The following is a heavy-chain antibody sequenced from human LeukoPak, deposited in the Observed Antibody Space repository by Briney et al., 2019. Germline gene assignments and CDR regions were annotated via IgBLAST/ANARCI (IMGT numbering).Heavy chain of an antibody. V-gene: IGHV1-18*01. CDR2: ISAYNGNT. D-gene: IGHD6-6*01. J-gene: IGHJ3*02. CDR1: GYTFTSYG. CDR3: ATSSIAAREPCKNAFDI. Sequence: ASVKVSCKASGYTFTSYGISWVRQAPGQGLEWMGWISAYNGNTNYAQKFQGRITMTRDMSTTTVYMNLSSLRSEDTAVYYCATSSIAAREPCKNAFDIWGQGTMVTVSS.